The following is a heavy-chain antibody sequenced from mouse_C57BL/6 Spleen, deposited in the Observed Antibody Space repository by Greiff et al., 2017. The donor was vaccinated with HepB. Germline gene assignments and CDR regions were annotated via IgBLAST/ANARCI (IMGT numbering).Heavy chain of an antibody. Sequence: VKLVESGPELVKPGASVKISCKASGYAFSSSWMNWVKQRPGKGLEWIGRIYPGDGDTNYNGKFKGKATLTADKSSSTAYMQLSSLTSEDSAVYFCARWGYDYALDYWGQGTTLTVSS. CDR2: IYPGDGDT. V-gene: IGHV1-82*01. CDR3: ARWGYDYALDY. J-gene: IGHJ2*01. CDR1: GYAFSSSW. D-gene: IGHD2-4*01.